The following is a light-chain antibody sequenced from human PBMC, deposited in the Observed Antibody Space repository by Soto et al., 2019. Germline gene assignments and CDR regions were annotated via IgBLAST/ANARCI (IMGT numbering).Light chain of an antibody. Sequence: DIVMTQSPLSLPVTPGEPASISCRSSQSLLYSNGHNYLDWYLQKPGQPPQLLIYLGSNRASGVPDRISGGGSGTDFTLKSSRVEAEDVGIYYCMQALESRTFGQGTKVEIK. CDR2: LGS. J-gene: IGKJ1*01. CDR1: QSLLYSNGHNY. V-gene: IGKV2-28*01. CDR3: MQALESRT.